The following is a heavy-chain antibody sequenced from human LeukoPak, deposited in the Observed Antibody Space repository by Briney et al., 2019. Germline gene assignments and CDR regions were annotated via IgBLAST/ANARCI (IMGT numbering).Heavy chain of an antibody. Sequence: GGSLRLSCAASGFTFSDYYMSWIRQAPGKGLEWVSYISTSGSSIFYADSVKGRFTISRDRSKNTLYLQMNSLRAEDTAVYYCARNSQSYAMDVWGQGTTVTVSS. V-gene: IGHV3-11*04. CDR2: ISTSGSSI. D-gene: IGHD4-11*01. CDR3: ARNSQSYAMDV. J-gene: IGHJ6*02. CDR1: GFTFSDYY.